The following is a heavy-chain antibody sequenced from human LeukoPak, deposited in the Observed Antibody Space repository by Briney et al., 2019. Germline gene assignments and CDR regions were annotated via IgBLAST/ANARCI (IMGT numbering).Heavy chain of an antibody. Sequence: SVKVSCKASGGTFSSYAISWVRQAPGQGLEWMGGIIPIFGTANYAQKFQGRVTITTDESTSTAYMELSSLRSEDTAVYYCASPPPSYGSGTLQYYFDYWGQGTLVTVSS. CDR1: GGTFSSYA. V-gene: IGHV1-69*05. CDR2: IIPIFGTA. D-gene: IGHD3-10*01. J-gene: IGHJ4*02. CDR3: ASPPPSYGSGTLQYYFDY.